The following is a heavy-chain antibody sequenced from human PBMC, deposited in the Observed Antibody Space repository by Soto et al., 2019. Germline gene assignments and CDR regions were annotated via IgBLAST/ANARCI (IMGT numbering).Heavy chain of an antibody. Sequence: PGESLKSSCKTSGYSFTNCWIAWVRQMPGKGLEWMGIIYPDDSDTRYSPSFQGQVTISADQSISNAYLQWSTLKVSDTAIYYCERLNHRQWLSAYWGQGTMVTVSS. CDR1: GYSFTNCW. J-gene: IGHJ4*02. CDR3: ERLNHRQWLSAY. CDR2: IYPDDSDT. D-gene: IGHD5-12*01. V-gene: IGHV5-51*01.